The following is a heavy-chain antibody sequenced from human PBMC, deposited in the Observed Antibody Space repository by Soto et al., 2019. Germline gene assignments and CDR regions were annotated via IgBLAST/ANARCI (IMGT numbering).Heavy chain of an antibody. D-gene: IGHD6-13*01. V-gene: IGHV3-21*01. Sequence: GGSLRLSCAASGFTFSSYSMNWVRQAPGKGLEWVSSISSSSSYIYYADSVKGRFTISRDNAKNSLYLQMNSLRAEDTAVYYCARDRYSSSWRRGYYGMDVWGQGTTVTVSS. J-gene: IGHJ6*02. CDR3: ARDRYSSSWRRGYYGMDV. CDR2: ISSSSSYI. CDR1: GFTFSSYS.